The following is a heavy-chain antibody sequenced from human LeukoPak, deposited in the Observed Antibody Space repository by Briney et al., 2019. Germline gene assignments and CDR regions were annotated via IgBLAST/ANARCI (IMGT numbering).Heavy chain of an antibody. D-gene: IGHD2-21*01. CDR1: GFTFSSYA. Sequence: GGSLRLSCVASGFTFSSYAMSWVRQAPGKGLEWVSAISGSGESTYYADSVRGRFTISRDNSKNTVHLQMNSLRAEDTAIYYCAKSGDVLAYDGWGQGTMVTVSS. J-gene: IGHJ3*01. CDR2: ISGSGEST. CDR3: AKSGDVLAYDG. V-gene: IGHV3-23*01.